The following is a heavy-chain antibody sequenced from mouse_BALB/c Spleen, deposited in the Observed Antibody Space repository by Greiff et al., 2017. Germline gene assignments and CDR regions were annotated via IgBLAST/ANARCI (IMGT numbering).Heavy chain of an antibody. Sequence: QVQLQQPGAELVKPGASVKLSCKASGYTFTSYWMHWVKQRPGQGLEWIGEINPSNGRTNYNEKFTSKATLTVDKSSSTAYMQLSSLTSEDSAVYYCARGDYYGSSYYAMDYWGQGTSVTVSA. CDR3: ARGDYYGSSYYAMDY. J-gene: IGHJ4*01. D-gene: IGHD1-1*01. CDR2: INPSNGRT. CDR1: GYTFTSYW. V-gene: IGHV1S81*02.